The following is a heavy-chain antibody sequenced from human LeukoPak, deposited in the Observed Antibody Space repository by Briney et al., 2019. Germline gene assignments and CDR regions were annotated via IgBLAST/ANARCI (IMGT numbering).Heavy chain of an antibody. V-gene: IGHV4-59*01. CDR3: ARDGYSSGWYVDV. D-gene: IGHD6-19*01. CDR2: IYYTGST. Sequence: SETLSLTCTVSGGSISSSFWTWIRQSPGKGLEWLAYIYYTGSTNYNPSLKSRVTISVDTSKNQFSLKLSSVTAADTAVYYCARDGYSSGWYVDVWGKGTTVTISS. CDR1: GGSISSSF. J-gene: IGHJ6*03.